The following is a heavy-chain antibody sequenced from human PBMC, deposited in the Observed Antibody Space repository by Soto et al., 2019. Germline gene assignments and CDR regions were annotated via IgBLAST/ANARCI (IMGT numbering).Heavy chain of an antibody. J-gene: IGHJ4*02. CDR2: ISAYNGNT. CDR1: GYTFTSYG. D-gene: IGHD6-13*01. Sequence: QVQLVQSGAEVKKPGASVKVSCKASGYTFTSYGISWVRQAPGQGLEWMGWISAYNGNTKYAQKLQGRVTMTKDTSTSTAYMELRSLRSGDTAVYYCARDLGQQLFDYWGQGTLVTVSS. CDR3: ARDLGQQLFDY. V-gene: IGHV1-18*01.